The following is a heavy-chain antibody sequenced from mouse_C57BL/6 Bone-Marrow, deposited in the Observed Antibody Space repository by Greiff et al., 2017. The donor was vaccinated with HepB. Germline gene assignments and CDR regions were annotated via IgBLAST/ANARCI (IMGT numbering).Heavy chain of an antibody. CDR2: IHPNSGST. Sequence: QVQLQQPGAELVKPGASVKLSCKASGYTFTSYWMHWVKQRPGQGLEWIGMIHPNSGSTNYNEKFKSKATLTVDKSSSTAYMQLSSLTSEDSAVYYCARRKLRSLAYWGQGTLVTVSA. CDR3: ARRKLRSLAY. D-gene: IGHD2-4*01. V-gene: IGHV1-64*01. J-gene: IGHJ3*01. CDR1: GYTFTSYW.